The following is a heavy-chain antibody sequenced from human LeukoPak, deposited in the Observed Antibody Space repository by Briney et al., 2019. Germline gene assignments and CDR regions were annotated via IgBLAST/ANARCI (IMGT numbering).Heavy chain of an antibody. CDR1: GYTFTSNY. CDR2: IIPIFGTA. CDR3: ARGGIVVINGLDY. J-gene: IGHJ4*02. D-gene: IGHD3-22*01. Sequence: ASVKVSCKASGYTFTSNYIHWVRQAPGQGLEWMGGIIPIFGTANYAQKFQGRVTITADESTSTAYMELSSLRSEDTAVYYCARGGIVVINGLDYWGQGTLVTVSS. V-gene: IGHV1-69*13.